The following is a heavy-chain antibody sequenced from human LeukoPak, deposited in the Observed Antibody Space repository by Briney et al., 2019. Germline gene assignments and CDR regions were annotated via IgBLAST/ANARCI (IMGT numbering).Heavy chain of an antibody. D-gene: IGHD3-22*01. J-gene: IGHJ4*02. Sequence: SGTLSLTCAVSGDSITNRNWWNWVRQPPGKGLEWIGEISHSGSTNYNPSLKSRVTISVDKSKNEFSLNLSSVTAADTAVYYCARGGDINGSPFDYWGQGTLVTVSS. CDR3: ARGGDINGSPFDY. V-gene: IGHV4-4*02. CDR2: ISHSGST. CDR1: GDSITNRNW.